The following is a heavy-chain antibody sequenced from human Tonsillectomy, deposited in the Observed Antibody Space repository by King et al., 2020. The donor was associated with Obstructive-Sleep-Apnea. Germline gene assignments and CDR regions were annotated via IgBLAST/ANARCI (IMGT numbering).Heavy chain of an antibody. V-gene: IGHV1-8*01. Sequence: QVQLVQSGAEVKEPGASLKVSCKASGYTFNTYDINWVRQAPGPGLEWMGWMNPNSGTTGYAQTFKGRVTMNRSTSIATASMELSSLRSEDTAVYYCARGQTGCDYWGQGTLVTVSS. CDR2: MNPNSGTT. CDR1: GYTFNTYD. D-gene: IGHD1-14*01. J-gene: IGHJ4*02. CDR3: ARGQTGCDY.